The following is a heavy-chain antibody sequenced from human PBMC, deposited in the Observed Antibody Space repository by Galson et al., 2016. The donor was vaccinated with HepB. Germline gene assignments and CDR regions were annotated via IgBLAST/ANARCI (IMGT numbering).Heavy chain of an antibody. CDR3: AKHEWVVVPAAFQGYFDS. CDR1: GINVSSHY. D-gene: IGHD2-2*01. Sequence: SLRLSCAASGINVSSHYMTWVRQAPGKGLQWVSVIYSGGNTYYADSVKGRFCISRDNSKNTRYLQMNSLRAEDTAVYYCAKHEWVVVPAAFQGYFDSWGQGTLVTVSS. V-gene: IGHV3-53*01. J-gene: IGHJ4*02. CDR2: IYSGGNT.